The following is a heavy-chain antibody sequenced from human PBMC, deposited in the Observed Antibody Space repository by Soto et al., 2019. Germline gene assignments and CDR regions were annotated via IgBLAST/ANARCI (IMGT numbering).Heavy chain of an antibody. Sequence: EVQLVESGGGLVQPGGSLRLSCAVSGFTFSSFWMHWVRQAPGEGLVWVSRINTDGSSTSYADSVKGRVTISRDNAKNTMYIQMNSMRVEDPAMYYFATRGVDTFGLSYWVQGTLGPVSS. CDR2: INTDGSST. CDR3: ATRGVDTFGLSY. J-gene: IGHJ4*02. D-gene: IGHD3-10*01. V-gene: IGHV3-74*01. CDR1: GFTFSSFW.